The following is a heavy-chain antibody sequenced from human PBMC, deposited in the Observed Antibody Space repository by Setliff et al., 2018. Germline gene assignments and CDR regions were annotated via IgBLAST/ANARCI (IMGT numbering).Heavy chain of an antibody. CDR3: ARRFSSGNYNNLGY. V-gene: IGHV1-46*01. CDR1: GYTFTSYY. J-gene: IGHJ4*02. D-gene: IGHD3-10*01. Sequence: ASVKVSCKASGYTFTSYYMHWVRQAPGQGLEWMGIINPSGGSTSYAQKFQGRVTMTRNTSISTAYMELSALRSDDTAVYYCARRFSSGNYNNLGYWGQGALVTVSS. CDR2: INPSGGST.